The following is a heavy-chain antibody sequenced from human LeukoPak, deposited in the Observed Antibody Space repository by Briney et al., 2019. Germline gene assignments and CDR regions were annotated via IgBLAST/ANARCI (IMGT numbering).Heavy chain of an antibody. D-gene: IGHD2-2*01. Sequence: SETLSLTCTVSGYSISSGYYWGWIRQPPGKGLEWIGSIYYSGNTYYNPSLKSRVSISVDTSKNQFSLKLSSVTAADTAVYYCARLGQYHSYYWGQGTLVTVSS. V-gene: IGHV4-38-2*02. CDR2: IYYSGNT. CDR3: ARLGQYHSYY. J-gene: IGHJ4*02. CDR1: GYSISSGYY.